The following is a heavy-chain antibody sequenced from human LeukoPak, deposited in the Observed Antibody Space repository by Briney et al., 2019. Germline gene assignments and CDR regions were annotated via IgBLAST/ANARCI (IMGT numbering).Heavy chain of an antibody. Sequence: GGSLRLSCAASGFTFSRYAMSWVRQAPGKGLEWVSALGVSVSGYGGSTYYADSVKGRFTISRDNSKNTLYLQMNSLRAEDTAVYYCAKDPTRYHSGYDYVSGWFDPWGQGTLVTVSS. CDR3: AKDPTRYHSGYDYVSGWFDP. CDR1: GFTFSRYA. J-gene: IGHJ5*02. CDR2: LGVSVSGYGGST. V-gene: IGHV3-23*01. D-gene: IGHD5-12*01.